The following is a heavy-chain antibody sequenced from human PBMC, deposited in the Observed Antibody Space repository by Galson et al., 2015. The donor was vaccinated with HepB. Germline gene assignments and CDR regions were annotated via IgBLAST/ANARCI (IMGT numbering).Heavy chain of an antibody. CDR1: GFTFDHYW. CDR3: ARQAITGTDSFDI. D-gene: IGHD1-20*01. Sequence: SLRLSCAASGFTFDHYWIHWVRHAPGKGLMWVSRINADGSDTGYADSAEGRFTISRESSKNTLYLKMNSLRAEDTAVYYCARQAITGTDSFDIGGRGTVGAVSS. J-gene: IGHJ3*02. V-gene: IGHV3-74*01. CDR2: INADGSDT.